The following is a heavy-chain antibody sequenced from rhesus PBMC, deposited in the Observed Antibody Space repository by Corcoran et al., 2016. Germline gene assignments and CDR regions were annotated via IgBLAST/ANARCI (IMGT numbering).Heavy chain of an antibody. Sequence: QVQLQESGPGLVTPSETLSLTCTVSVASFISNWWTWLRQSPVKGLEGIGVINVNSGSTNYNPTLKSRVTISKDASKRQFSLKLSSVTAADTAVYYCAREGNWNYGIDYWGQGVLVTVSS. CDR3: AREGNWNYGIDY. CDR1: VASFISNW. J-gene: IGHJ4*01. D-gene: IGHD1-26*01. V-gene: IGHV4-80*01. CDR2: INVNSGST.